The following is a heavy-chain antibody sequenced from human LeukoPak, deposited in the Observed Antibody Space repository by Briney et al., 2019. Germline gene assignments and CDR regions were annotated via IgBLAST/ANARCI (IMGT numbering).Heavy chain of an antibody. CDR3: ARDTVVVPQGDAFDL. J-gene: IGHJ3*01. CDR2: ISSSSSYI. CDR1: GFTFSSYS. V-gene: IGHV3-21*01. D-gene: IGHD2-2*01. Sequence: TGGSLRLSCAASGFTFSSYSMNWVRQAPGKGLEWVSSISSSSSYIYYADSVKGRFTISRDNAKNSLYLQMNSLRAEDTAVYYCARDTVVVPQGDAFDLWGQGTMVTVSS.